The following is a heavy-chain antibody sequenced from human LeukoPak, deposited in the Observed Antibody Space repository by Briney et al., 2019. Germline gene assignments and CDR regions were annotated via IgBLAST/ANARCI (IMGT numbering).Heavy chain of an antibody. CDR1: GFTFRNYW. Sequence: GGSLRLSCAASGFTFRNYWMSWVRQAPGKGLEWVANIKQDGSEKYYVDSVKGRFTISRDNAKNSLYLQMNSLRTDDTAVYFCERGGPFDFWGQGTLVPVSS. V-gene: IGHV3-7*04. CDR3: ERGGPFDF. D-gene: IGHD3-16*01. J-gene: IGHJ4*02. CDR2: IKQDGSEK.